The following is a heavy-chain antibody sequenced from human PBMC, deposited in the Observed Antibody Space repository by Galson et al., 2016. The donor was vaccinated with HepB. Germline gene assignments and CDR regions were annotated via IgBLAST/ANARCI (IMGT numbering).Heavy chain of an antibody. CDR3: ATDRDWKFEF. Sequence: SVKVSCKASGGTFSTYSLTWVRQAPGQGPEWMGGIIPVLGITHYAQSLQGRVTITADQSTDTAHMELTSLRYEDTAVDYCATDRDWKFEFWGQGTLVTVSS. D-gene: IGHD1-1*01. CDR2: IIPVLGIT. V-gene: IGHV1-69*10. CDR1: GGTFSTYS. J-gene: IGHJ4*02.